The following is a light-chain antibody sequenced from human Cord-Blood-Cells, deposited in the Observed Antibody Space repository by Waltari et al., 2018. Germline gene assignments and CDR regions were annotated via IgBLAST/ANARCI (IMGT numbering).Light chain of an antibody. J-gene: IGKJ2*01. CDR1: QSVSSSY. V-gene: IGKV3-20*01. Sequence: EIVLTQSPGTLSLSPGGRATLSCRASQSVSSSYLAWYQQKPGQAPRLLIYGASSRATGIPDRFSGNGSGTDFTLTISRLEPEDFAVYYCQQYGSSPMYTFGQGTKLEIK. CDR2: GAS. CDR3: QQYGSSPMYT.